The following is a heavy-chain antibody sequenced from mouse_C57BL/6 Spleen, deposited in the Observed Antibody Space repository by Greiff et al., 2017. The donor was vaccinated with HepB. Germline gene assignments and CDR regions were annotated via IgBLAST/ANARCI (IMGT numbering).Heavy chain of an antibody. J-gene: IGHJ4*01. CDR1: GYTFTNYW. Sequence: VKLQESGAELVRPGTSVKMSCKASGYTFTNYWIGWAKQRPGHGLEWIGDIYPGGGYTNYNEKFKGKATLTADKSSSTAYMQFSSLTSEDSAIYYCARGDGGDGYYSYAMDYWGQGTSVTVSS. D-gene: IGHD2-3*01. CDR3: ARGDGGDGYYSYAMDY. V-gene: IGHV1-63*01. CDR2: IYPGGGYT.